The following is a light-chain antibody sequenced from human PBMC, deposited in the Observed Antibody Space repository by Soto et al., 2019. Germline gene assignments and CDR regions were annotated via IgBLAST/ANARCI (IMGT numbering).Light chain of an antibody. V-gene: IGKV3-20*01. CDR3: QQHGSWGIT. CDR1: QTLSNSF. Sequence: EIVLTQSPGTLSLSPGERATLSCRASQTLSNSFIAWYQQKPGQAPRLLMYAASSRAAGIPDRFSGSGSGTDFTLTISRLEPEDFAVYYCQQHGSWGITFGPGTKVDIK. J-gene: IGKJ3*01. CDR2: AAS.